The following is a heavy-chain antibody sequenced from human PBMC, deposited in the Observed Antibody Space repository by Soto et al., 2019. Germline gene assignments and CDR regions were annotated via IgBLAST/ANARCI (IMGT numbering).Heavy chain of an antibody. Sequence: GGSLRLSCAASGLNFEKCSMNWVRQPPGKGPEWLASISPASTYIRYADSVKGRFTISRDNARNSLSLQMMSLRADDTAMYYCAADTGDIEVVPATTWGQGTLVTVSS. J-gene: IGHJ4*02. CDR3: AADTGDIEVVPATT. D-gene: IGHD2-15*01. CDR2: ISPASTYI. V-gene: IGHV3-21*04. CDR1: GLNFEKCS.